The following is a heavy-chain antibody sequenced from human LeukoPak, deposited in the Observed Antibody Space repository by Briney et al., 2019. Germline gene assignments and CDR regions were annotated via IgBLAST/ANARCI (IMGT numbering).Heavy chain of an antibody. Sequence: GGSLRLSCAASGFTFSSYGMHWVRQAPGKGLEWVAFIRYDGSNKYYADSVKGRFTISRDNSKNTLYLQMNSLRAEDTAVYYCAKVRAAYSSSWDFDYWGQGTLVTVSS. D-gene: IGHD6-13*01. J-gene: IGHJ4*02. V-gene: IGHV3-30*02. CDR2: IRYDGSNK. CDR3: AKVRAAYSSSWDFDY. CDR1: GFTFSSYG.